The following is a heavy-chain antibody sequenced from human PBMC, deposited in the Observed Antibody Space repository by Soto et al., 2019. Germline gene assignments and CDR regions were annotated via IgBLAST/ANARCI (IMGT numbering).Heavy chain of an antibody. D-gene: IGHD3-10*01. CDR2: IIPIFGTA. V-gene: IGHV1-69*06. CDR1: GGTFSSYA. J-gene: IGHJ5*02. CDR3: ALSFDGVLGFGELVWFDP. Sequence: SVQVSCKASGGTFSSYAISWVRQAPGQGLEWMGGIIPIFGTANYAQKFQGRVTITADKSTSTAYMELSSLRSEDTAVYYCALSFDGVLGFGELVWFDPWGQGTLVTVYS.